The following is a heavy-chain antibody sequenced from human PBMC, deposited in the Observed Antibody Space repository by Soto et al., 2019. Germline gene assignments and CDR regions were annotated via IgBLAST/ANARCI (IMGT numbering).Heavy chain of an antibody. CDR1: GGSISSYY. J-gene: IGHJ5*02. CDR2: IYYSGST. CDR3: ARDSGYSYGLSRSFDP. Sequence: QVQLQESGPGLVKPSETLSLTCTVSGGSISSYYWSWIRQPPGEGLEWIGYIYYSGSTNYNPSLMSPVHLSXXTXTSXYSLNLSSVPAADTAVYYCARDSGYSYGLSRSFDPWGQGILVTVSS. D-gene: IGHD5-18*01. V-gene: IGHV4-59*01.